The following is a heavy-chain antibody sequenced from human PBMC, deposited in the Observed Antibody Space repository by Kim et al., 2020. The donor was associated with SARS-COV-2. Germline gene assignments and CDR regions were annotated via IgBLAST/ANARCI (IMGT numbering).Heavy chain of an antibody. CDR3: ARGRAGVGPSPLLGIGPHYDYFIMDV. D-gene: IGHD3-10*01. CDR1: GVSFSAYR. J-gene: IGHJ6*02. Sequence: SETLSLTCAVYGVSFSAYRWSWIRQPPGKGLEWIGEINHTGTINYNPSLKSRLTTSIDTSINQFSLRLTSVTAADKGFYFCARGRAGVGPSPLLGIGPHYDYFIMDVWGHGTTVTVSS. V-gene: IGHV4-34*01. CDR2: INHTGTI.